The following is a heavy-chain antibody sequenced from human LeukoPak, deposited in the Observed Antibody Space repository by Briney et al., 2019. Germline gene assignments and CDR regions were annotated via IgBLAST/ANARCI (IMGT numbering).Heavy chain of an antibody. V-gene: IGHV2-5*02. Sequence: SGPTLVNPTQTLALTCTFSGFSLNTRGVGVGWIRQPPGRALEWLALIYWDDDRRYSPSLKSRLTITKDTSKNQVVLTMTNMDPVDTATYFCAHRKNYYDSSVFDNWGQGTLVTVSS. CDR1: GFSLNTRGVG. J-gene: IGHJ4*02. CDR2: IYWDDDR. D-gene: IGHD3-22*01. CDR3: AHRKNYYDSSVFDN.